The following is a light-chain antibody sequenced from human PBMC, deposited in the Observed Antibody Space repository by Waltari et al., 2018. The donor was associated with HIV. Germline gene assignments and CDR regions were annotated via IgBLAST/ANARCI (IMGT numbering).Light chain of an antibody. Sequence: QPVLTQPPSVSAAQAQKVTISCSGISSNIGNTYVSWYQHLPGTAPTLLIYHYDKRPSGIPDRFSGSKSGTSATLDITGLQSGDEADYYCGTGDTSRSGGVVFGGGTKLTVL. CDR1: SSNIGNTY. CDR3: GTGDTSRSGGVV. J-gene: IGLJ2*01. V-gene: IGLV1-51*01. CDR2: HYD.